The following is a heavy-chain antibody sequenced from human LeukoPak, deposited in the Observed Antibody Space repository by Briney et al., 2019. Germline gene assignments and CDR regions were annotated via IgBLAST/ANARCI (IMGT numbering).Heavy chain of an antibody. J-gene: IGHJ4*02. CDR1: GDSLSRSGYY. D-gene: IGHD5-12*01. CDR2: IYYSGRVS. V-gene: IGHV4-39*01. CDR3: ARHTGFSGVGSY. Sequence: SETLSLTCTVSGDSLSRSGYYWGWIRQTPGKGLEWIASIYYSGRVSYYNPSLKSRLTISLDTSKNQLSLNLRSVTAADTAVYFCARHTGFSGVGSYWGQGTLVTVSS.